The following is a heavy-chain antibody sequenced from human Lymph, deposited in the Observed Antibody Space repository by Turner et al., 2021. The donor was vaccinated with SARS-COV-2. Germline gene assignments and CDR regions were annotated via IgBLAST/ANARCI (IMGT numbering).Heavy chain of an antibody. CDR2: MNPDSGDT. CDR3: ARVQGHCTSTSCYWDYYFGMDV. D-gene: IGHD2-2*01. CDR1: GYTFTSSD. J-gene: IGHJ6*02. V-gene: IGHV1-8*01. Sequence: QVQLVQSGAEVKKPGASVKVSCKASGYTFTSSDINWVRQATGQGREWMGWMNPDSGDTGYAQKFSGRVNMTRDTAISTAYMELSSLRSEDTAVYYCARVQGHCTSTSCYWDYYFGMDVWGQGTTVTVSS.